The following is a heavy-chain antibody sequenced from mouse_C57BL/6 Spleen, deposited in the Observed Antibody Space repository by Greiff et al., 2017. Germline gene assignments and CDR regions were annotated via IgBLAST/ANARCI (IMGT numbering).Heavy chain of an antibody. D-gene: IGHD2-4*01. CDR1: GYAFSSSW. CDR2: IYPGDGDT. V-gene: IGHV1-82*01. CDR3: ARWDDYLYDAMDY. Sequence: QVQLKESGPELVKPGASVKISCKASGYAFSSSWMNWVKQRPGKGLEWIGRIYPGDGDTNYNGKFKGKATLTADKSSSTAYMQLSSLTSEDSAVYCCARWDDYLYDAMDYWGQGTSVTVSS. J-gene: IGHJ4*01.